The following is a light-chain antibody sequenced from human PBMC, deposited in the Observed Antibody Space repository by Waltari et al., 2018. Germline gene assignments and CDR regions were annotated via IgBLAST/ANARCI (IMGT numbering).Light chain of an antibody. CDR1: QSVLYSSNNKNY. V-gene: IGKV4-1*01. CDR3: QQYYSTPYT. CDR2: WAS. J-gene: IGKJ2*01. Sequence: DIVMTQSPDSLAVSLGERATINCKSSQSVLYSSNNKNYLAWYRQKPGQPPQLLIYWASTRESGVPDRFSGSGSGTDFTLTISNLQAEDVAIYYCQQYYSTPYTFGQGTRLEIK.